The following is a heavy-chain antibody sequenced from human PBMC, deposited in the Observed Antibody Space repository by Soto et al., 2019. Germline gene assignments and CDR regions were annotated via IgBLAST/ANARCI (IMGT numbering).Heavy chain of an antibody. Sequence: VGSLRLSCAASGFNFGVFGMHWVRQAPGKGLEWLSVLSYEGSEEYYADSVRGRFTISRDNSKNTLFLQMDSLRVDDTGVYYCALTRRSSLLEVAGPGFEYWGQGTLVTVSS. CDR3: ALTRRSSLLEVAGPGFEY. V-gene: IGHV3-30*03. J-gene: IGHJ4*02. D-gene: IGHD6-19*01. CDR2: LSYEGSEE. CDR1: GFNFGVFG.